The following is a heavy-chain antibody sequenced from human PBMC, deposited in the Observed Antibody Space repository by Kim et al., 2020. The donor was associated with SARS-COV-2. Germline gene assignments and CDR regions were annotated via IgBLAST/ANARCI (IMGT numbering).Heavy chain of an antibody. D-gene: IGHD6-13*01. V-gene: IGHV1-18*01. J-gene: IGHJ4*02. CDR3: ARGGSSWTAIDY. CDR2: ISTYSGNT. Sequence: ASVKVSCKASGYTFTSYAINWVRQAPGQGLEWMGWISTYSGNTNYAQKLQGRVTMTTDTSTSTAYMELRSLRSDDTAVYYCARGGSSWTAIDYWGQGTLVTVSS. CDR1: GYTFTSYA.